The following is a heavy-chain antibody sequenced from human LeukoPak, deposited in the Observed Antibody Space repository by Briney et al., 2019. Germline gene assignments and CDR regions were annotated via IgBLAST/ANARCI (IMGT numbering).Heavy chain of an antibody. CDR2: LSGGGGST. CDR3: AKFYDILTSYFDY. V-gene: IGHV3-23*01. CDR1: GFTFSSYA. Sequence: GGSLRLSCAASGFTFSSYAMSWVRQSPGKGLEWVSALSGGGGSTYYAYYTDSVKGRFTISRDNSKNTLYLQMNSLRAEDTALYYCAKFYDILTSYFDYRGQGTLVTVSS. D-gene: IGHD3-9*01. J-gene: IGHJ4*02.